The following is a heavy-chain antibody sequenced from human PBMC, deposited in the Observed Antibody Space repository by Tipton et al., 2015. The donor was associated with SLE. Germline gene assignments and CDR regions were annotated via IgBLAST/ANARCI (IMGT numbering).Heavy chain of an antibody. CDR1: GFTFISYA. CDR2: ISYDGSYK. CDR3: AKDREVTTAWFDP. V-gene: IGHV3-30*04. D-gene: IGHD4-17*01. J-gene: IGHJ5*02. Sequence: SLRLSCTASGFTFISYAMHWVRQAPGKGLEWVAVISYDGSYKYYADSVKGRFTISRDNSKNTLYLQMNSLRAEDTAVYYCAKDREVTTAWFDPWGQGTLVTVSS.